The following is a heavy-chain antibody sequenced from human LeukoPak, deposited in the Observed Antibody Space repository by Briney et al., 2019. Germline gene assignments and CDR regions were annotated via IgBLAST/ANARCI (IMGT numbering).Heavy chain of an antibody. CDR2: INPSGGST. J-gene: IGHJ4*02. D-gene: IGHD5-24*01. CDR1: GYTFTSYG. Sequence: ASVKVSCKASGYTFTSYGISWVRQAPGQGLEWMGIINPSGGSTSYAQKFQGRVTMTRDTSTSTVYMGLSSLRSEDTAVYYCATELMRRDGYNRDYWGQGTLVTVSS. V-gene: IGHV1-46*01. CDR3: ATELMRRDGYNRDY.